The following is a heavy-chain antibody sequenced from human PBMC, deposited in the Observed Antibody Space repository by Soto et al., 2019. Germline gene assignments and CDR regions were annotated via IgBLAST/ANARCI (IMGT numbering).Heavy chain of an antibody. J-gene: IGHJ4*02. Sequence: QLQLQESGPGLVKPSETLSLTCTVSGGSISSSSYYWGWIRQPPGKGLEWIGSIYYSGSTYYNPSLNTRVTISVYTSKNQFSLKLSSVTAAATAVYYCASHNPTILIVYAIDYWGQGTLVTVSS. CDR2: IYYSGST. CDR1: GGSISSSSYY. CDR3: ASHNPTILIVYAIDY. D-gene: IGHD2-8*01. V-gene: IGHV4-39*01.